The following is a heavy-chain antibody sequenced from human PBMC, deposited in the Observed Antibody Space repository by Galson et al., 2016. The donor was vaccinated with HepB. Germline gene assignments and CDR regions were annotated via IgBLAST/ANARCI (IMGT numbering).Heavy chain of an antibody. D-gene: IGHD1-1*01. CDR1: GFIFTNYW. Sequence: SLRLSCAASGFIFTNYWMHWVRQTPGKGLVWVSRVDSDGSGTSYADSVKGRFTISRDNTKNSLYLQMNSLRVEDTALYYCDSGDWNDAGFENWGLGTMVTVSS. CDR3: DSGDWNDAGFEN. CDR2: VDSDGSGT. V-gene: IGHV3-74*01. J-gene: IGHJ3*02.